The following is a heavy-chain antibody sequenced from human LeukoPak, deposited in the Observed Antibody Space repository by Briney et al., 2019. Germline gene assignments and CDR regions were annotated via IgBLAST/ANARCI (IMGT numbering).Heavy chain of an antibody. Sequence: TPSETLSLTCTVSGGSISSGSYYWSWIRQPAGKGLEWIGRIYTSGSTNYNPSLKSRVTISVDTSKNQFSLKLSSVTAADTAVYYCARESSGSYSIRGWFDPWGQGTLVTVSS. J-gene: IGHJ5*02. CDR3: ARESSGSYSIRGWFDP. D-gene: IGHD1-26*01. CDR1: GGSISSGSYY. V-gene: IGHV4-61*02. CDR2: IYTSGST.